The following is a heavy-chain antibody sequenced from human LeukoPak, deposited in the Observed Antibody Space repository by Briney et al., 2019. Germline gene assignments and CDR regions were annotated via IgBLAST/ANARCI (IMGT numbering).Heavy chain of an antibody. J-gene: IGHJ4*02. D-gene: IGHD3-10*01. CDR1: GFTFSSYE. CDR2: ISSSGSTM. CDR3: ARDRPPGLLWFGEPFDY. Sequence: GGSLRLSCAASGFTFSSYEMNWVRQAPGKGLEWVSYISSSGSTMYYADSVKGRFTISRDNAKNSLYLQMNSLRAEDTAVYYCARDRPPGLLWFGEPFDYWGQGTLVTVSS. V-gene: IGHV3-48*03.